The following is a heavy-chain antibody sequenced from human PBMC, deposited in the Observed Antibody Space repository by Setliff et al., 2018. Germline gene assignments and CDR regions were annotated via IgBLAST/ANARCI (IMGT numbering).Heavy chain of an antibody. D-gene: IGHD2-8*01. CDR2: IYTDGTT. Sequence: PSETLSLTCTVSGGSISPYFWGWFRQPAGKGLEWVGRIYTDGTTNYNPSLKSRVSISADTSMNHFSLRMTSVSAADTAVYYCAKEHVVISFVTNTHHHYGMDVWGQGTTVTVSS. V-gene: IGHV4-4*07. J-gene: IGHJ6*02. CDR3: AKEHVVISFVTNTHHHYGMDV. CDR1: GGSISPYF.